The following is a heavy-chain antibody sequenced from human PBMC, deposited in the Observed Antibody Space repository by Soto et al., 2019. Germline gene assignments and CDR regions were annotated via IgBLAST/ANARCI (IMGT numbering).Heavy chain of an antibody. D-gene: IGHD6-6*01. Sequence: ASVKVSCKASGYTFTSYDINWVRQATGQGLEWMGWMNPNSGNTGYAQKFQGRVPMTRNTSISTAYMELSSLRSEDTAVYYCARGGQQLVWFDPWGQGTLVTVSS. V-gene: IGHV1-8*01. CDR3: ARGGQQLVWFDP. J-gene: IGHJ5*02. CDR1: GYTFTSYD. CDR2: MNPNSGNT.